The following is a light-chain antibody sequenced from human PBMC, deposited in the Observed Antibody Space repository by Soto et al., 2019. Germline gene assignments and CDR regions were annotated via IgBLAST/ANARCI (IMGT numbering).Light chain of an antibody. CDR2: GTS. CDR1: QSISSSF. Sequence: EIVLTQSPGTLSLSPGESATLSCRASQSISSSFFAWYQHKPGQAPRLLIYGTSNRATGIPDRFSGSGPGTDFTLTISRLEPEDFAVYYCQQYGSSPFTFGPGTKVDIK. J-gene: IGKJ3*01. V-gene: IGKV3-20*01. CDR3: QQYGSSPFT.